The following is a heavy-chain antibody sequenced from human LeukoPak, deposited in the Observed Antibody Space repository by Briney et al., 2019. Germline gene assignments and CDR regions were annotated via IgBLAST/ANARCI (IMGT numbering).Heavy chain of an antibody. CDR2: ISSSGSTI. CDR3: ARGPHYEYYYYYGMDV. V-gene: IGHV3-48*03. CDR1: GFTFSSYE. J-gene: IGHJ6*02. D-gene: IGHD4-17*01. Sequence: GGSLRLSCAASGFTFSSYEMNWVRQAPGKGLDWVSYISSSGSTIYYAASVKGRFTISRDNAKNSLYLQMNSLRAEDTAVYYCARGPHYEYYYYYGMDVWGQGTTVTVSS.